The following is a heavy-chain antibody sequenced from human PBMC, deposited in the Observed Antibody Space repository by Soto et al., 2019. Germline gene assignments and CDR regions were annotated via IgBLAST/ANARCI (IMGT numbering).Heavy chain of an antibody. J-gene: IGHJ4*02. V-gene: IGHV4-30-2*01. Sequence: SETLSLTCTVSGGSISSGDYSWSWIRQPPGKGLEWIGYIYHSGSTYYNPSLKSRVTISVDRSKNQFSLKLSSVTAADTAVYYYARDKITGLFDYWGQGTLVTVSS. CDR3: ARDKITGLFDY. CDR1: GGSISSGDYS. CDR2: IYHSGST. D-gene: IGHD3-10*01.